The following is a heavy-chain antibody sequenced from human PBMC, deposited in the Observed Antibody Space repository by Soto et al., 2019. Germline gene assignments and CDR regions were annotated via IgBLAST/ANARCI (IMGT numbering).Heavy chain of an antibody. V-gene: IGHV3-48*01. Sequence: PGGSLRLSCAASGFTFSSYWMHWVRQAPGKGLEWVSYISSSSSTIYYADSVKGRFTISRDNAKNSLYLQMNSLRAEDTAVYYCARDFTFWGQGTLVTVSS. CDR2: ISSSSSTI. D-gene: IGHD3-10*01. CDR1: GFTFSSYW. CDR3: ARDFTF. J-gene: IGHJ4*02.